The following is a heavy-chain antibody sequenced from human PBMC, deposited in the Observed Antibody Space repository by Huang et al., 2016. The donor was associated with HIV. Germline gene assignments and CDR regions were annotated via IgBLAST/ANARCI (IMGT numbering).Heavy chain of an antibody. CDR1: GFSHVSYN. CDR3: ARDRGQQLSPFDS. D-gene: IGHD6-13*01. J-gene: IGHJ4*02. CDR2: ISPRSSFI. Sequence: EVQLVDSGGGLVKPGGSLRLACAASGFSHVSYNMYWVRQTPGRGRQCVSAISPRSSFIDYADSVKGRFSISRDNAKNSLYLQMNNLRGEDTAVYYCARDRGQQLSPFDSWGQGTLVTVSS. V-gene: IGHV3-21*01.